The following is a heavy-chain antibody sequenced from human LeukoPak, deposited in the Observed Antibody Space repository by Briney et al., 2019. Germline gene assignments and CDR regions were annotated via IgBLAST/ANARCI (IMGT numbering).Heavy chain of an antibody. V-gene: IGHV4-34*01. CDR1: GGSFSGYY. CDR3: ARVAITMFLQL. Sequence: RASETLSLTCAVYGGSFSGYYWSWIRQPPGKGLEWIGEINHSGSTNYNPSLKSRVTISVDTSKNQFSLKLSSVTAADTAVYYCARVAITMFLQLWGQGTLVTVSS. J-gene: IGHJ4*02. D-gene: IGHD3-10*02. CDR2: INHSGST.